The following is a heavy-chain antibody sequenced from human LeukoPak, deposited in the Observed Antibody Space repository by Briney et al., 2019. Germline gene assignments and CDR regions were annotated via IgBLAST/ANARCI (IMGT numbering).Heavy chain of an antibody. V-gene: IGHV4-39*07. CDR3: ARVGSSQHYDAFDI. J-gene: IGHJ3*02. CDR2: ISYSGST. CDR1: GGSISRSPYY. Sequence: SETLSLTCSVSGGSISRSPYYWGWIRQPPGKGLEWIGTISYSGSTYYNPSLKSRVTIFVETSKNQFSLNLNSVTAADTAVYYCARVGSSQHYDAFDIWGQGTMVTVSS. D-gene: IGHD2-15*01.